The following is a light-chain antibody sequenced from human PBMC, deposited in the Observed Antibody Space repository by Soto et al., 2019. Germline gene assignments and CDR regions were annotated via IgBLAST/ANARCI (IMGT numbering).Light chain of an antibody. CDR1: SSNVGGYNF. J-gene: IGLJ1*01. CDR3: SSYAGSNSYV. Sequence: SVLTQPPSPSGPPGQPVTISCTGTSSNVGGYNFVSWYQQHPGKAPKLMIYEVAKRPSGVPDRFSGSKSANTASLIVSGLQAEDEADYYCSSYAGSNSYVFGTGTKVTV. CDR2: EVA. V-gene: IGLV2-8*01.